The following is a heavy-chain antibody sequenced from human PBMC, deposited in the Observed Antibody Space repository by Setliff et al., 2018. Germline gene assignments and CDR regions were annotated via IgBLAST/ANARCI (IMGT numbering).Heavy chain of an antibody. CDR2: IWYDGSNK. CDR3: AKGCSSTSCPLDY. V-gene: IGHV3-33*06. Sequence: GGSLRLSCAASGFTFSSYGMHWVRQAPGKGLEWVAVIWYDGSNKYYADSVKGRFTISRDNSKNTLYLQMNSLRAEDTAVYYCAKGCSSTSCPLDYWGQGTLVTVSS. CDR1: GFTFSSYG. D-gene: IGHD2-2*01. J-gene: IGHJ4*02.